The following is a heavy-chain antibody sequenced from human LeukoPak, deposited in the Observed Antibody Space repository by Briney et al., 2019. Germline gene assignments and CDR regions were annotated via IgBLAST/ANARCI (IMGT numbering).Heavy chain of an antibody. CDR1: GFTFSSSA. CDR2: INGYTT. J-gene: IGHJ4*02. CDR3: ARGVGAFTDF. D-gene: IGHD1-26*01. Sequence: GGSLRLSCAASGFTFSSSAFSWVRQAPGKGLEWVSAINGYTTYYADSVKGRFTISRDNSKNTLYLQMNSLRAEDTAVYYCARGVGAFTDFWGQGTLVTVSS. V-gene: IGHV3-23*01.